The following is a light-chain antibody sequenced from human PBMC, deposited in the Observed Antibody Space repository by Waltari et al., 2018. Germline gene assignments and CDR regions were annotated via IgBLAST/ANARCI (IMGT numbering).Light chain of an antibody. CDR3: QQSYSPPPIT. J-gene: IGKJ5*01. Sequence: DIRLTQSPSHLSASVGDRVTITCRVSQDVQKYLNWYQQKPGKAPKLLIYAGSSLQSGVPSRFSGSGFGTDFTLTITSLQPEDFGSYYCQQSYSPPPITFGQGTRLEIK. CDR2: AGS. CDR1: QDVQKY. V-gene: IGKV1-39*01.